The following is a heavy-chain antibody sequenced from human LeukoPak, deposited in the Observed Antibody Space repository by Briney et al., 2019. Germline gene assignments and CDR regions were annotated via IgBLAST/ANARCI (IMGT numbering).Heavy chain of an antibody. CDR3: ARVLTVLTTVPDAFDI. D-gene: IGHD4-17*01. CDR2: IYYSGST. Sequence: PSETLSLTCTVSGGSISSYYWSWIRQPPGKGLEWIGYIYYSGSTNYNPSLKSRVTISVDTPKNQFSLKLSSVTAADTAVYYCARVLTVLTTVPDAFDIWGQGTMVTVSS. CDR1: GGSISSYY. J-gene: IGHJ3*02. V-gene: IGHV4-59*01.